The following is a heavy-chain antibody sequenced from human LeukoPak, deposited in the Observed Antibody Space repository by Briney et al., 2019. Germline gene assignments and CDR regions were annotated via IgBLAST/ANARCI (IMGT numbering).Heavy chain of an antibody. Sequence: GGSLRLSCAASGFTFSSYGMHWVRQAPGRGLEWVAVISYDGSNKYYADSVKGRFTISRDNSKNTLYLQMNSLRAEDTAVYYCAKDNRVGYXNWNXXXDAFD. J-gene: IGHJ3*02. CDR1: GFTFSSYG. D-gene: IGHD1-1*01. CDR3: AKDNRVGYXNWNXXXDAFD. CDR2: ISYDGSNK. V-gene: IGHV3-30*18.